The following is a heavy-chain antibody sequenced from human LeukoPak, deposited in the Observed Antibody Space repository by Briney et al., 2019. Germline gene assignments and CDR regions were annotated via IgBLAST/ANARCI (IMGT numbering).Heavy chain of an antibody. V-gene: IGHV3-48*03. CDR2: ISSNGRTT. CDR1: GFTLSAYE. D-gene: IGHD3-16*02. Sequence: GGSLRLSCAVSGFTLSAYEMNWVRQAPGKGLEWVSYISSNGRTTYYADSVKGRFTISRDNSENTLYLQMNSLRAEDTAVYYCARDAPYDYVWGSYHMGFDYWGQGTLVTVSS. J-gene: IGHJ4*02. CDR3: ARDAPYDYVWGSYHMGFDY.